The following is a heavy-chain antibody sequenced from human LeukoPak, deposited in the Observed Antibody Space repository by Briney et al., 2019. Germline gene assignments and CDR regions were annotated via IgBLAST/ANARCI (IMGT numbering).Heavy chain of an antibody. CDR1: GFTFSSYS. D-gene: IGHD5-24*01. CDR3: AREVGDGSYFDY. V-gene: IGHV3-21*01. Sequence: NPGGSLRLSCAASGFTFSSYSTNWVRQAPGKGLEWVSSISSSSSYIYYADSVKGRFTISRDNAKNSLYLQMNSLRAEDTAVYYCAREVGDGSYFDYWGQGTLVTVSS. J-gene: IGHJ4*02. CDR2: ISSSSSYI.